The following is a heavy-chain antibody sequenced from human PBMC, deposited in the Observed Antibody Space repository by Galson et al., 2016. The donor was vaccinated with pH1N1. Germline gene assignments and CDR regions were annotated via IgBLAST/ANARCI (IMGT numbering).Heavy chain of an antibody. CDR3: TSDVGSLGLAY. D-gene: IGHD1-26*01. CDR2: ARNKANSYTT. J-gene: IGHJ4*02. Sequence: SLRLSCAASGFTFSDYYMDWVRQAPGKGLEWVGRARNKANSYTTEYVASVKGRFSISRDESKESLYLEMKSLKIEDTAMYYCTSDVGSLGLAYWGQGTLVTVSS. CDR1: GFTFSDYY. V-gene: IGHV3-72*01.